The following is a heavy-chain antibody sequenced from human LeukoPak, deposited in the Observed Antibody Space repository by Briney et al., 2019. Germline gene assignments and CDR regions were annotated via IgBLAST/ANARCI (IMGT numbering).Heavy chain of an antibody. D-gene: IGHD3-10*01. CDR2: IRSKANSYAT. CDR1: GFTFSDSA. Sequence: PGGSLRLSCAASGFTFSDSAIHWVRQASGKGPEWVGRIRSKANSYATAYAASVKGRFTISRDDSKNTAYLQMNSLKTEDTAVYYCTRRGVMVRGVITNDYWGQGTLVTVSS. CDR3: TRRGVMVRGVITNDY. J-gene: IGHJ4*02. V-gene: IGHV3-73*01.